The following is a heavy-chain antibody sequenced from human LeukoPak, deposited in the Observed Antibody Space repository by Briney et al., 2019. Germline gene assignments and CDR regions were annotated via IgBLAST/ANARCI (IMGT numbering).Heavy chain of an antibody. J-gene: IGHJ6*02. V-gene: IGHV4-59*01. Sequence: SETLSLTCTVSGGSISSYYWSWVRQAPGKGLEWVGYIYYSGSTYYNASVKSRVTISVDTSKNQLSLQLSSLTAEDTAVYYCARSYYYDSSSYACWPYYYYYGMDVWGQGTTVTVSS. CDR1: GGSISSYY. CDR3: ARSYYYDSSSYACWPYYYYYGMDV. D-gene: IGHD3-22*01. CDR2: IYYSGST.